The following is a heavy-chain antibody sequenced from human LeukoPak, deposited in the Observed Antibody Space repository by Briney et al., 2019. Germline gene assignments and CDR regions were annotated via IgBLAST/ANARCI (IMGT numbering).Heavy chain of an antibody. D-gene: IGHD5-18*01. CDR2: IHQSGGT. V-gene: IGHV4-4*02. J-gene: IGHJ4*02. CDR1: GGSISSSNW. Sequence: SETLSLTCAVSGGSISSSNWRSWARQSPGKGLEWIGEIHQSGGTNYNPSLKSRVTILVDKSKNQLSLKLSSVTAADTGVYYCARQGDSGYSYGVWGQGTLVSVSS. CDR3: ARQGDSGYSYGV.